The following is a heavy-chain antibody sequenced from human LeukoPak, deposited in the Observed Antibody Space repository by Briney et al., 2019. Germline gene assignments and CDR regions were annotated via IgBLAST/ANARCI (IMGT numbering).Heavy chain of an antibody. V-gene: IGHV3-23*01. Sequence: GGSLRLSCAASGFTFSSYAMSWVRQAPGKGLEWVSAISGSGGSTYYADSVKGRFTISRDNYKNTLYLQMNSLRAEDTAVYYCAKGSQWLITFFDYWGQGTLVTVSS. D-gene: IGHD6-19*01. CDR2: ISGSGGST. CDR3: AKGSQWLITFFDY. CDR1: GFTFSSYA. J-gene: IGHJ4*02.